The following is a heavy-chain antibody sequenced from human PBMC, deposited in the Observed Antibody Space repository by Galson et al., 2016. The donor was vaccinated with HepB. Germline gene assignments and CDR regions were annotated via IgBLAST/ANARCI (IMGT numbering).Heavy chain of an antibody. J-gene: IGHJ4*02. CDR3: AIDLFRGHNSGWYSQSDY. D-gene: IGHD6-19*01. V-gene: IGHV1-24*01. CDR1: GYILTDLS. Sequence: SVKVSCKVSGYILTDLSMHWVRRAPGKGLEWMGGFDPANAERVYAQKFQGRVTMTEDTSTDTAYMERSSLRSEDTAVYYCAIDLFRGHNSGWYSQSDYWGQGTLVTVSS. CDR2: FDPANAER.